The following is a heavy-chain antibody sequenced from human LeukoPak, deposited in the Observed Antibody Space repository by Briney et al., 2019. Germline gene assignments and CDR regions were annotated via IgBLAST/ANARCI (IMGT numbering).Heavy chain of an antibody. D-gene: IGHD6-13*01. CDR2: ISSSSSYI. CDR1: GFTFSSYW. CDR3: ASAGYSSSRADY. Sequence: GGSLRLSCAASGFTFSSYWMHWVRQAPGKGLEWVSSISSSSSYIYYADSVKGRLTISRDNAKNSLYLQMNSLRAEDTAVYYCASAGYSSSRADYWGQGTLVTVSS. J-gene: IGHJ4*02. V-gene: IGHV3-21*01.